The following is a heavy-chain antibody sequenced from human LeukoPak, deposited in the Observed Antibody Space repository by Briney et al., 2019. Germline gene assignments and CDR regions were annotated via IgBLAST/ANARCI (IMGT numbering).Heavy chain of an antibody. J-gene: IGHJ4*02. Sequence: GGSLRLSCAASGFTFDDYAMSWVRQAPGKGLEWVSGINWNGGSTDYADSVKGRFTISRDNAKNALYLQMNSLRAEDTALYYCARVTGIAVAGTGDYWGQGTLVTVSS. V-gene: IGHV3-20*04. CDR2: INWNGGST. CDR1: GFTFDDYA. CDR3: ARVTGIAVAGTGDY. D-gene: IGHD6-19*01.